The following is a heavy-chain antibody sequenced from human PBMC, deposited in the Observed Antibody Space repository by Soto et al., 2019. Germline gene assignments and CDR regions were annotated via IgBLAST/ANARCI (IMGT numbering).Heavy chain of an antibody. CDR1: GGSFSGYY. V-gene: IGHV4-34*01. CDR2: INHSGST. D-gene: IGHD3-22*01. Sequence: SETLSLTCAVYGGSFSGYYWSWIRQPPGKGLEWIGEINHSGSTNYNPSLKSRVTISVDTSKNQFSLKLSSVTAADTAVYYCARGVFGSSGYSYFDYWGQGTLVT. CDR3: ARGVFGSSGYSYFDY. J-gene: IGHJ4*02.